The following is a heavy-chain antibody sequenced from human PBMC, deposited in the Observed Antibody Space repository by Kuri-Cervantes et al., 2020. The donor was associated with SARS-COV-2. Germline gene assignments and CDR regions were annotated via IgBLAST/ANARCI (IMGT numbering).Heavy chain of an antibody. D-gene: IGHD3-3*01. CDR3: ARQMMSSITIFGVFITRNWFDP. CDR2: IYYSGST. V-gene: IGHV4-39*01. CDR1: GGSISSSSYY. Sequence: ESLKISCTVSGGSISSSSYYWGWIRQPPGKGLEWIGSIYYSGSTYYNPSLKSRVTISVDTSKNQFSLKLSSVTAADTAVYYCARQMMSSITIFGVFITRNWFDPWGQGTLVTVSS. J-gene: IGHJ5*02.